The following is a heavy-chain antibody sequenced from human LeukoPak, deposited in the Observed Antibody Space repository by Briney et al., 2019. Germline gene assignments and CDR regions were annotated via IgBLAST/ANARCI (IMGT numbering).Heavy chain of an antibody. Sequence: GGSLRLSCAASGFTFSSYAMHWVRQAPGKGLEWVAVISYDGSNKYYADPVKGRFTISRDNSKNTLYLQMNSLRAEDTAVYYCARKTDSGGQGDYWGPGTLVTVSS. D-gene: IGHD3-22*01. CDR2: ISYDGSNK. V-gene: IGHV3-30*14. J-gene: IGHJ4*02. CDR1: GFTFSSYA. CDR3: ARKTDSGGQGDY.